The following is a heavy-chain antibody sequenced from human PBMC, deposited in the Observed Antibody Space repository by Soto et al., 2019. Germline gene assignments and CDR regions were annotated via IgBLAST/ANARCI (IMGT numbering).Heavy chain of an antibody. CDR3: ARADLDSSGWYVTGAFDI. CDR2: ISSSSSYI. J-gene: IGHJ3*02. Sequence: NPGGSLRLSCAASGFTFSSYSMNWVRQAPGKGLEWVSSISSSSSYIYYADSVKGRFTISRDNAKNSLYLQMNSLRAEDTAVYYCARADLDSSGWYVTGAFDIWGQGTMVTVSS. CDR1: GFTFSSYS. V-gene: IGHV3-21*01. D-gene: IGHD6-19*01.